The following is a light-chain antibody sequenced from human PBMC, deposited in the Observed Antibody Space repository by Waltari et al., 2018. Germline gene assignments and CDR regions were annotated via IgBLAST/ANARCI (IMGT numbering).Light chain of an antibody. Sequence: EVVLTQSPGTLSLSPGERATLACRASQSVGTSLAWYQQKPGQAPRLLIYGASRRATGIPDRFSGSGSGTDFSLTICRLEPEDFAVYYCQHYVRLPATFGQGTKVEI. V-gene: IGKV3-20*01. J-gene: IGKJ1*01. CDR2: GAS. CDR1: QSVGTS. CDR3: QHYVRLPAT.